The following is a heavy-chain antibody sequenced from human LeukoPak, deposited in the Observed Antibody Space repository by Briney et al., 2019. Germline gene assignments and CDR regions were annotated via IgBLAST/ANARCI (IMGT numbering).Heavy chain of an antibody. V-gene: IGHV4-59*01. CDR2: IHYSGST. Sequence: PSETLSLTCTVSGGYISGDCWSWIRQSPGKGLEWIAYIHYSGSTSYNPSLKSRVTISVDTSKNEFSLKLTSVNAADTAVYYCARDRPGGSSLDYWGQGTLVTVSS. J-gene: IGHJ4*02. CDR1: GGYISGDC. D-gene: IGHD6-13*01. CDR3: ARDRPGGSSLDY.